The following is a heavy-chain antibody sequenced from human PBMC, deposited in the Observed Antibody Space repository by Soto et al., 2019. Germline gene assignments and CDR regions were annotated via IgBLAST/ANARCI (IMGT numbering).Heavy chain of an antibody. J-gene: IGHJ3*02. V-gene: IGHV3-21*01. CDR1: GFTFSSYS. CDR3: ARDQPGAYGDYEFDAFDI. Sequence: GGSLRLSCAASGFTFSSYSMNWVRQAPGKGLEWVSSISSSSSYIYYADSVKGRFTISRDNAKNSLYLQMNSLRAEDTAVYYCARDQPGAYGDYEFDAFDIWGQGTMVTVSS. D-gene: IGHD4-17*01. CDR2: ISSSSSYI.